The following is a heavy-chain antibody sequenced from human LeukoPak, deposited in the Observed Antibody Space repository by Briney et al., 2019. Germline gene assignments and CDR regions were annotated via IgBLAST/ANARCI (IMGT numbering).Heavy chain of an antibody. Sequence: GGSLRLSCAASVFTFSTYAMHWVRQAPGKELEWVAVVSYDGNNKYYADSVKGRFTISRDNSKNTMSLLMNSLRAEDTAVYYCARDCDSAHYFDYWGQGTLVTVSS. CDR1: VFTFSTYA. V-gene: IGHV3-30-3*01. CDR2: VSYDGNNK. D-gene: IGHD2-21*01. CDR3: ARDCDSAHYFDY. J-gene: IGHJ4*02.